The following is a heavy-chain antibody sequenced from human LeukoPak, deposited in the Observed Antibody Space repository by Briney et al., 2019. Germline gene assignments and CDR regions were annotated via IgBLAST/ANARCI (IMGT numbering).Heavy chain of an antibody. D-gene: IGHD3-22*01. J-gene: IGHJ6*03. V-gene: IGHV3-30*02. CDR3: AKVVVKYYYYMDV. CDR2: IRYDGSNK. Sequence: HPGGSLRLSCAASGFTFSTYGMHWVRQAPGKGLEWVAFIRYDGSNKQYGDSVKGRFTLSRHNSKNTLYLQKNRLGAEDTGVYYCAKVVVKYYYYMDVWGKGTTVTVSS. CDR1: GFTFSTYG.